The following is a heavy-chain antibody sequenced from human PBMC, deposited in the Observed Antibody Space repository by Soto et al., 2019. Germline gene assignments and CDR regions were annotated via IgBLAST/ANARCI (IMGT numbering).Heavy chain of an antibody. CDR1: GFTFSDYF. J-gene: IGHJ3*02. CDR3: ARVTEAYGGGDCYVADAFDI. Sequence: QVQLVESGGGLVQPGGSLRLSCAASGFTFSDYFMDWIRQPPGKGLEWLSYISSSGSTIYYADAVKGRFTISRDNAKNSLYLQMKSLRAEDTCLYYCARVTEAYGGGDCYVADAFDIWGQGTMVTVSS. D-gene: IGHD2-21*02. V-gene: IGHV3-11*01. CDR2: ISSSGSTI.